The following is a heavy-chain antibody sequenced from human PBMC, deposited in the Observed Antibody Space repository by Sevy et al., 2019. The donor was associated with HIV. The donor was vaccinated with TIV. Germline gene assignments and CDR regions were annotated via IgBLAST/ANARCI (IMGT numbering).Heavy chain of an antibody. CDR2: IWYDGSNK. V-gene: IGHV3-33*01. CDR1: GFTFSSYG. CDR3: ARDSDIRYCSGGSCYEYGMDV. D-gene: IGHD2-15*01. J-gene: IGHJ6*02. Sequence: GGSLRLSCAASGFTFSSYGMHWVRQAPGKGLEWVAVIWYDGSNKYYADSVKGRFTISRDNSKNTLYLQMNSLRAEDKAVYYCARDSDIRYCSGGSCYEYGMDVWGQGTTVTVSS.